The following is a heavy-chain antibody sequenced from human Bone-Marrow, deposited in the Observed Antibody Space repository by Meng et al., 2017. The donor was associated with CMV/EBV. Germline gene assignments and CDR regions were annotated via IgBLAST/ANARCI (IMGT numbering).Heavy chain of an antibody. CDR1: GFTFSYYG. Sequence: GESLKISCAAPGFTFSYYGMHWVRQAPGKGLEWVAFIYNNGSDKFYADSVKGRFTISRDNSKNTLYLQMNSLRGDDMAVYYCAKDGNGFNLGYWGQGTLVTVSS. CDR2: IYNNGSDK. D-gene: IGHD2-15*01. CDR3: AKDGNGFNLGY. J-gene: IGHJ4*02. V-gene: IGHV3-30*02.